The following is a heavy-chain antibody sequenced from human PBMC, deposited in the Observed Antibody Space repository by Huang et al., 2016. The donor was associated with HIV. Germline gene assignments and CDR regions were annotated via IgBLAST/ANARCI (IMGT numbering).Heavy chain of an antibody. CDR1: GFTFDDYA. Sequence: EVQVVESGGGLVQPGRSLRLSCAASGFTFDDYAMHWVRQAPGKGLECISGISWNSLNIDYADSVKGRFTISRDNTQNSLYLQMNSLRDEDTALYYCAKDRVHYYGSGSYFSDWGQGTLVTVSS. D-gene: IGHD3-10*01. V-gene: IGHV3-9*01. J-gene: IGHJ4*02. CDR3: AKDRVHYYGSGSYFSD. CDR2: ISWNSLNI.